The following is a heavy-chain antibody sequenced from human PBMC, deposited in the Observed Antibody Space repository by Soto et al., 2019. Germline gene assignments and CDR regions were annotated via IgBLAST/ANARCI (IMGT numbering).Heavy chain of an antibody. CDR2: IKPDGSEK. V-gene: IGHV3-7*05. CDR1: GFTFSSHW. Sequence: GGSLRLSCAASGFTFSSHWMSWVRQAPGKGLEWVANIKPDGSEKWYVDSVKGRFTISRDNAKNSLYPQMNSLRAEDTAVYYCASLGIVATMGGMDVWGQGTTVTVSS. D-gene: IGHD5-12*01. CDR3: ASLGIVATMGGMDV. J-gene: IGHJ6*02.